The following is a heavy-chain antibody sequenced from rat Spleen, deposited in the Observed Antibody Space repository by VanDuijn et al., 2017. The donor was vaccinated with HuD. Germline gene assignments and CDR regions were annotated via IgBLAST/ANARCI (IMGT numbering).Heavy chain of an antibody. CDR2: INSAGST. CDR1: GHSITSSYR. Sequence: VQLQESGPGLVKPSQSLSLTCSVTGHSITSSYRWNWIRKFPGNKLEWMGYINSAGSTNYNPSLKSRISITRDTSKNQFFLQVNSVTTEDTATYYCASLYSSYSLYYFDYWGQGVMVTVSS. V-gene: IGHV3-3*01. CDR3: ASLYSSYSLYYFDY. D-gene: IGHD1-2*01. J-gene: IGHJ2*01.